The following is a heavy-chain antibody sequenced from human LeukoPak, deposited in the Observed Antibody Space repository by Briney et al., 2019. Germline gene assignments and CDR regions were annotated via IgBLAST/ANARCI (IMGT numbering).Heavy chain of an antibody. CDR2: INGDGGST. V-gene: IGHV3-23*01. CDR3: AKRPDCSTTNCFRFEY. CDR1: GFTFSTYA. D-gene: IGHD2-2*01. Sequence: GGSLRLSCAASGFTFSTYAMSWVRQAPGQGLEWVSSINGDGGSTYYAESVKGGLTISRDNSKNTLYLQMDSLRAEHTAVYYCAKRPDCSTTNCFRFEYWGQGTLVTVSS. J-gene: IGHJ4*02.